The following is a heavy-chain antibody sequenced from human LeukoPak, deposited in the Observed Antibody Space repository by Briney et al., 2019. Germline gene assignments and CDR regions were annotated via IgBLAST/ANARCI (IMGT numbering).Heavy chain of an antibody. V-gene: IGHV3-30*02. CDR2: IRYDGSNK. D-gene: IGHD6-19*01. Sequence: PGGSLRLSCAASGFTFSSYGMHWVCQAPGKGLEWVAFIRYDGSNKYYADSVKGRFTISRDNAKNSLYLQMNSLRAEDTAVYYCARAVAGLRHFDYWGQGTLVTVSS. CDR1: GFTFSSYG. CDR3: ARAVAGLRHFDY. J-gene: IGHJ4*02.